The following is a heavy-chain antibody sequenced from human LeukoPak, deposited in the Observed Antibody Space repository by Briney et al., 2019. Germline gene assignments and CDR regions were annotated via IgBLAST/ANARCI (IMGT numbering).Heavy chain of an antibody. CDR2: ISTYNGNT. V-gene: IGHV1-18*01. J-gene: IGHJ6*02. Sequence: GASVKVSCKVSGYTLTELSMHWVRQAPGQGLEWMGWISTYNGNTNYAQKLQGRVTMTTDTSTSTAYMELRSLRSDDTAVYYCARRVPGYWAYYYYGMDVWGQGTTVTVSS. D-gene: IGHD2-2*03. CDR3: ARRVPGYWAYYYYGMDV. CDR1: GYTLTELS.